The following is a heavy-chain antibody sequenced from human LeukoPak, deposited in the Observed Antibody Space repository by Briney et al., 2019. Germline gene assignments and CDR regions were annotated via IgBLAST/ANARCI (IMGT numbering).Heavy chain of an antibody. J-gene: IGHJ5*02. D-gene: IGHD2-2*01. V-gene: IGHV3-53*01. CDR3: ATEDIVVVPAAISGPHFDP. CDR1: GFSVSRNY. Sequence: GGSLRVSCAASGFSVSRNYMSWVRQAPGKGLEWVSVIYSGGTTYYADSVKGRFTISRDNSKNTLYLQMNSLRAEDTAVYYCATEDIVVVPAAISGPHFDPWGQGTLVTVSS. CDR2: IYSGGTT.